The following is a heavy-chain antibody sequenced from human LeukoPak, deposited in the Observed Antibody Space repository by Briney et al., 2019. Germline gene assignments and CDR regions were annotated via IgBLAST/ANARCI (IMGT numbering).Heavy chain of an antibody. CDR2: IKIDGREQ. CDR3: VSETQSGITHFDY. CDR1: GFTFSRYW. V-gene: IGHV3-7*01. J-gene: IGHJ4*02. D-gene: IGHD1-14*01. Sequence: GGSLRLSCAASGFTFSRYWMTGVRRAPGKGLEWVANIKIDGREQYYPESVKGRFTISRDNANNILNLQLSSVRAEDTAVYYGVSETQSGITHFDYWGQGTPVTVSS.